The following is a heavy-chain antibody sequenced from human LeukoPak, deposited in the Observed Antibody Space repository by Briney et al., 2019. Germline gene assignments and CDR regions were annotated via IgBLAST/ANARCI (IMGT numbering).Heavy chain of an antibody. CDR1: GFTFSNYG. J-gene: IGHJ3*02. D-gene: IGHD5-18*01. Sequence: PGGSLRLSCAASGFTFSNYGMHWVRQAPGKGLEWVAVISYIGTNRYYVDSVKGRFTISRDNSKNTTYLQMNSLRADDTAVYYCGKEGNSRSFDIWGQGTMVTVS. CDR3: GKEGNSRSFDI. CDR2: ISYIGTNR. V-gene: IGHV3-30*18.